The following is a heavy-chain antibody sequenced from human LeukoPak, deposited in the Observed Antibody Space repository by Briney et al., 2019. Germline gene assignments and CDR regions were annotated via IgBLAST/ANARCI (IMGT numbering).Heavy chain of an antibody. CDR1: GGSFSGYY. D-gene: IGHD2-21*02. Sequence: SETLSLTCAVYGGSFSGYYWSWIRQPPGKGLEWIGDINHSGSTNYNPSLKSRVTISVDTSKNQFSLKLSSVTAADTAVYYCARGFCGGDCYSRVVWFDPWGQGTLVTVSS. CDR2: INHSGST. V-gene: IGHV4-34*01. J-gene: IGHJ5*02. CDR3: ARGFCGGDCYSRVVWFDP.